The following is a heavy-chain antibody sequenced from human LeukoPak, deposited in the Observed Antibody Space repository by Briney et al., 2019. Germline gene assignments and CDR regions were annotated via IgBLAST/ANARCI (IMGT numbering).Heavy chain of an antibody. CDR1: GGSFSGYY. J-gene: IGHJ4*02. CDR2: INHSGST. V-gene: IGHV4-34*01. Sequence: SETLSLTCAVYGGSFSGYYWSWIRQPQGKGLEWIGEINHSGSTNYNPSLKSRVTISVDTSKNQFSLKLSSVTAADTAVYYCARVPIVVVPAAPDYWGQGTLVTVSS. CDR3: ARVPIVVVPAAPDY. D-gene: IGHD2-2*01.